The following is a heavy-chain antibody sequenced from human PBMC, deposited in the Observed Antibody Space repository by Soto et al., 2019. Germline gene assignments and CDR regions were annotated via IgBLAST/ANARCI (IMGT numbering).Heavy chain of an antibody. Sequence: GGSLSLSWAASGFPLSNYWMTWVRQDPGKGLEWVANIKQDGSVKYYVDSVRGRFTISRDNAKNSLFLQMNSLRAEDTAVYYCARDVGESDYALRYWGQGTLVTVSS. J-gene: IGHJ4*02. CDR1: GFPLSNYW. CDR2: IKQDGSVK. CDR3: ARDVGESDYALRY. D-gene: IGHD4-17*01. V-gene: IGHV3-7*03.